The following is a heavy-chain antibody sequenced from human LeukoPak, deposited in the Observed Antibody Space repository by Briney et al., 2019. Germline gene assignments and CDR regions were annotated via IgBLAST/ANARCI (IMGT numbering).Heavy chain of an antibody. CDR3: ARLNDFWSGWRYFDY. CDR1: GYSFTGYW. D-gene: IGHD3-3*01. Sequence: GESLKISCKGSGYSFTGYWIGWVRQMPGKGLEWMGIIYPGDSDTRYSPSFQGQVTISADKSISTAYLQWSSLKASDTAMYYCARLNDFWSGWRYFDYWGQGTLVTVSS. J-gene: IGHJ4*02. CDR2: IYPGDSDT. V-gene: IGHV5-51*01.